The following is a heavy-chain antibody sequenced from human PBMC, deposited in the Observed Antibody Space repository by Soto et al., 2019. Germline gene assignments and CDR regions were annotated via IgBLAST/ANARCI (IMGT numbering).Heavy chain of an antibody. Sequence: LRLSCAASGFTFISYGMHWVRQAPGKGLEWVAVISYDGSNKYYADSVKGRFTISRDNSKNTLYLQMNSLRAEDTAVYYCAKDLQHTSYYDFWSGSPTGYYYYGMDVWGQGTTVTVSS. J-gene: IGHJ6*02. D-gene: IGHD3-3*01. CDR1: GFTFISYG. V-gene: IGHV3-30*18. CDR3: AKDLQHTSYYDFWSGSPTGYYYYGMDV. CDR2: ISYDGSNK.